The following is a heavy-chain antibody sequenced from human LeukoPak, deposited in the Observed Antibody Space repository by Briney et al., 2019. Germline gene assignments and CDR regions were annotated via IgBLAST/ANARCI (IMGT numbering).Heavy chain of an antibody. CDR3: AKRDTSGYYYFDY. CDR2: VSYDGSSI. D-gene: IGHD3-22*01. CDR1: GFTFTTFG. V-gene: IGHV3-30*18. J-gene: IGHJ4*02. Sequence: PGGSLRLSCAASGFTFTTFGMHWVRQAPGKGLEWVAVVSYDGSSIYYADSVKGRFTISRDNSKNTLYLQMNSLRAEDTAVYYCAKRDTSGYYYFDYWGQGTLVTVSS.